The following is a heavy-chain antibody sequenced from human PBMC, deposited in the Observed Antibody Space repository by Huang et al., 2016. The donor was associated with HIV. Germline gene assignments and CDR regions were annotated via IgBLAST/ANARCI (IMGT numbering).Heavy chain of an antibody. J-gene: IGHJ6*03. CDR3: ASRTTVTTTSNYHYFYMDV. Sequence: QLQLQESGPGLVKPSETLSLTCTVSGGSISSSSYYWGWIRQSPGKGREWIGSIYYIGNGYYNPSLKSRVTMSVDRSSNQFSLKMHSVTAADTAVYYCASRTTVTTTSNYHYFYMDVWGKGTTVIVSS. CDR1: GGSISSSSYY. D-gene: IGHD4-17*01. V-gene: IGHV4-39*01. CDR2: IYYIGNG.